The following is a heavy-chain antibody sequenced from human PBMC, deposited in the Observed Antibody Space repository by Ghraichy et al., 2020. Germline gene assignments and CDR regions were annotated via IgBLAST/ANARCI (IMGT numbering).Heavy chain of an antibody. V-gene: IGHV4-39*01. J-gene: IGHJ3*02. Sequence: SETLSLTCTVSGGSISSSSYYWGWIRQPPGKGLEWIGSIYYSGSTYYTPSLKSRVTISVDTSKIQFSLKLTSVTAADTAVYYCARQGSYCSTTSCYTVRAFDIWGQGTMVTVSS. CDR1: GGSISSSSYY. CDR3: ARQGSYCSTTSCYTVRAFDI. CDR2: IYYSGST. D-gene: IGHD2-2*02.